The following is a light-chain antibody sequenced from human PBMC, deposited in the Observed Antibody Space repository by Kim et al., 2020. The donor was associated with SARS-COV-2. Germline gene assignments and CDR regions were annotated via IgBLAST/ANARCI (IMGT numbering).Light chain of an antibody. V-gene: IGKV2-28*01. Sequence: DIVMTQSPLSLPVTXGEPASISCRSSQSLLHSNGYNYLDWYLQKPGQSPQLLIYLGSNRASGVPDRFSGSGSGTDFTLKISRVEAEDVGVYYCMQALQTPVSFGQGTKLEI. CDR2: LGS. J-gene: IGKJ2*03. CDR3: MQALQTPVS. CDR1: QSLLHSNGYNY.